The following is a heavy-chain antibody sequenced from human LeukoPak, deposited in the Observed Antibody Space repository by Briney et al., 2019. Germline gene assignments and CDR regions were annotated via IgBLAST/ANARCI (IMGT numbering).Heavy chain of an antibody. CDR2: INPSGGST. D-gene: IGHD3-3*01. CDR3: AREDRITIFGVVITPDYYYGMDV. V-gene: IGHV1-46*01. Sequence: ASVTVSCTASGYTFTSYYMHWVRQAPGQGLEWMGIINPSGGSTSYAQKFQGRVTMTRDTSTSTVYMELSSLRSEDTAVYYCAREDRITIFGVVITPDYYYGMDVWGQGTTVTVSS. CDR1: GYTFTSYY. J-gene: IGHJ6*02.